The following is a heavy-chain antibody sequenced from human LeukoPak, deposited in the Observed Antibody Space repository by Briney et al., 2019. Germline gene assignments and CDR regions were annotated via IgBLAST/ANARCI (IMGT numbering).Heavy chain of an antibody. V-gene: IGHV3-30*18. CDR3: AKDGLQPFDY. CDR2: ISYDGSNK. D-gene: IGHD4-11*01. Sequence: GRSLRLSCAASGFTFSSYGMHWVRQAPGKGLEWVAVISYDGSNKYYADSVKGRFTISRDNSKNTLYLQMNSLRAEDTAVYYCAKDGLQPFDYWGQGTLVTVSS. J-gene: IGHJ4*02. CDR1: GFTFSSYG.